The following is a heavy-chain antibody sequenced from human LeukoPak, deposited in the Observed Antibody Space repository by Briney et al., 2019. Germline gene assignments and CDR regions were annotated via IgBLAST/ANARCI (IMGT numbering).Heavy chain of an antibody. CDR3: ASSSGYYRVPDY. J-gene: IGHJ4*02. CDR1: GFIFSSYS. Sequence: GGSLRLSCAASGFIFSSYSMNWVRQAPGKGLEWVSSISSSSVYRYYADSLKGRFTISRDNAKNSLYLQMSSLTAEDTAVYYCASSSGYYRVPDYWGQGTLVTVSS. CDR2: ISSSSVYR. D-gene: IGHD3-22*01. V-gene: IGHV3-21*01.